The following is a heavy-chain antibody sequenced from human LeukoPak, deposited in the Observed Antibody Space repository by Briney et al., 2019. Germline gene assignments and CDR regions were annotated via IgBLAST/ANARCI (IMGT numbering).Heavy chain of an antibody. CDR1: GDSISSSRYY. J-gene: IGHJ4*02. CDR2: VSYTVSA. Sequence: PSETLSLTCTVSGDSISSSRYYWGWIRQPPGKGLEWIGSVSYTVSAFYNPSLKGRVTISVDTSKNQFSLKLSSVTAADTAVYYCASSAFFRGYYGSGSYPEVWVYWGQGTLVTVSS. D-gene: IGHD3-10*01. V-gene: IGHV4-39*07. CDR3: ASSAFFRGYYGSGSYPEVWVY.